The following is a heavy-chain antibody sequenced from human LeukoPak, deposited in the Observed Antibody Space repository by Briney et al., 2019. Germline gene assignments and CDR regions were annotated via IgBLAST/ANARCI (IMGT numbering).Heavy chain of an antibody. D-gene: IGHD4-17*01. Sequence: GGSLRLSCAASGFTFRTYGMHWVRQAPGKGLEWVAIIWYDGSTKYYAESVKGRFTISRDNSKNMLYLQMNSLRAEDTAVYYCARVSDYGNYFDFWGQGTLVTVSS. CDR2: IWYDGSTK. V-gene: IGHV3-33*01. CDR1: GFTFRTYG. J-gene: IGHJ4*02. CDR3: ARVSDYGNYFDF.